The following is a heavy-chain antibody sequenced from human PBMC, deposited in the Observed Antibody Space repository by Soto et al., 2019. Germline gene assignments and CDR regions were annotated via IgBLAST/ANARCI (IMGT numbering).Heavy chain of an antibody. CDR3: AREMYTISRSPFDY. Sequence: VPVKVYCKASGYRMTRYYVHWVRKATGQGLEWMGFINTSDGSTSYPQKFQGRVTMTRDTSTSTVYMEVSSLRSEDTAVYYCAREMYTISRSPFDYWAQRTLVTVPS. J-gene: IGHJ4*02. D-gene: IGHD6-13*01. CDR1: GYRMTRYY. CDR2: INTSDGST. V-gene: IGHV1-46*01.